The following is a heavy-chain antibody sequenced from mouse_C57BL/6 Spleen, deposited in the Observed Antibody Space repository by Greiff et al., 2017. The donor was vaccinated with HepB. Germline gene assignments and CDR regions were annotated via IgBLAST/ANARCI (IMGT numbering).Heavy chain of an antibody. CDR1: GYTFTSYG. Sequence: QVQLKQSGAELARPGASVKLSCKASGYTFTSYGISWVKQRTGQGLEWIGEIYPRSGNTYYNEKFKGKATLTADKSSSTAYMELRSLTSEDSAVYFCARGLTTAVAPYAMDYWGQGTSVTVSS. D-gene: IGHD1-1*01. J-gene: IGHJ4*01. CDR3: ARGLTTAVAPYAMDY. CDR2: IYPRSGNT. V-gene: IGHV1-81*01.